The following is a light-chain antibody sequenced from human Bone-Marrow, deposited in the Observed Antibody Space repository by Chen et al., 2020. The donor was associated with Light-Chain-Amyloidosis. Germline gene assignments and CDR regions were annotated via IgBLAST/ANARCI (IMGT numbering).Light chain of an antibody. CDR2: EVT. Sequence: QSALTQPASVSGSPGQSITIPCTGTSSDVGGDNHVSWYQQHPDKAPTLMIYEVTTRPSWVPFRFSGSKSDNTASLTIAGLQTEDEDDYFCSSYTVTNTLVFGSGTRVTVL. V-gene: IGLV2-14*01. CDR3: SSYTVTNTLV. CDR1: SSDVGGDNH. J-gene: IGLJ1*01.